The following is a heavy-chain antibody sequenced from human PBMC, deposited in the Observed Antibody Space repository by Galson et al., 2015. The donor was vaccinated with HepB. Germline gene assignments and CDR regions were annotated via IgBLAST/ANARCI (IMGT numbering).Heavy chain of an antibody. D-gene: IGHD2-21*02. CDR2: ISNDGNNE. J-gene: IGHJ5*02. CDR3: VKDGGSTYCGGDCYSAVFEP. Sequence: SLRLSCAASGFIFSRSGMHWVRQAPGKGLEWVAVISNDGNNETYANSVKGRFTISRDNSKSTLNLQINRLRAEDTAVYHCVKDGGSTYCGGDCYSAVFEPGGQGTLVTVSA. CDR1: GFIFSRSG. V-gene: IGHV3-30*18.